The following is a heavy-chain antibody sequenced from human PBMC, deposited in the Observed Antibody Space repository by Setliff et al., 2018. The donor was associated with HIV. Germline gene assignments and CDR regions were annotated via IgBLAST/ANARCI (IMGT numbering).Heavy chain of an antibody. D-gene: IGHD3-22*01. CDR3: ASTRLSYDSSGYDPHDAFDI. V-gene: IGHV1-69*05. J-gene: IGHJ3*02. Sequence: SVKVSCKASGGTFSSYTISWVRQAPGQGLEWMGGIIPIFGTANYAQKFQGRVTITTDESTRTAYMEVSSLRSEDTAVYYCASTRLSYDSSGYDPHDAFDIWGQGTVVTVSS. CDR1: GGTFSSYT. CDR2: IIPIFGTA.